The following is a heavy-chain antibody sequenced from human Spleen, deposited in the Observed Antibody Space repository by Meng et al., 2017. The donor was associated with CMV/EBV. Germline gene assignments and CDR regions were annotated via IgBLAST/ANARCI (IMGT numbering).Heavy chain of an antibody. CDR3: AGGASYYFDY. D-gene: IGHD2-21*01. V-gene: IGHV3-53*01. CDR1: EFSVISNY. Sequence: LRLSCAASEFSVISNYVGWVRQAPGKGLEWVSVLFMGDSTYYADSVKGRFTISRDTSENTVYFQMNSLRVEDTAVYFCAGGASYYFDYWGQGTLVTVSS. CDR2: LFMGDST. J-gene: IGHJ4*02.